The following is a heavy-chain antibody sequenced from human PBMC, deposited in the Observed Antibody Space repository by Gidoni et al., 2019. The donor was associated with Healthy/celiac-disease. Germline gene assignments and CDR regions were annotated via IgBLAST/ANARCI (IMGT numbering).Heavy chain of an antibody. D-gene: IGHD3-10*01. J-gene: IGHJ4*02. Sequence: QLQLQESGPGLVKPSETLSLTCTVYGGYISSSSYYWGWIRQPPGKGLEWIGSIYYGGSTYYNPSLKSRVTISVDTSKNQFSLKLSSVTAADTSVYYCARLSRKSWDYWGQGTLVTVSS. CDR2: IYYGGST. V-gene: IGHV4-39*01. CDR3: ARLSRKSWDY. CDR1: GGYISSSSYY.